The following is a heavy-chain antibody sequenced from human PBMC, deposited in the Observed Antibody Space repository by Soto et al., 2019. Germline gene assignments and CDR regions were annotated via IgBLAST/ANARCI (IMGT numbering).Heavy chain of an antibody. CDR1: GGTFYNYG. V-gene: IGHV1-69*04. CDR2: IIPVLGVP. CDR3: AREISFPAILQSLPCDF. J-gene: IGHJ4*01. Sequence: QDQLLQSGAEVKKPGSSVKVSCKASGGTFYNYGFSWMRQAPGQGLEWMGRIIPVLGVPSYAEKFQGRVTIFADKSTTTVYMDLSNLRSEDTAIYYCAREISFPAILQSLPCDFWGHGTLVTVSS.